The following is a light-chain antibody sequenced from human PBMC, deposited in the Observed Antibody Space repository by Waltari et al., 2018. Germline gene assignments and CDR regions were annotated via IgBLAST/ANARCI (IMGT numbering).Light chain of an antibody. CDR2: TAS. J-gene: IGKJ3*01. Sequence: DIQMTQSPSTLSASVGDRVTITCRASQSISSWLAWYQQKPGKAPKLLIYTASSLERWVPSRFGGSGSGTEFTLTISSLQPDDFATYYCQQYNTFPVTFGPGTKVYIK. CDR1: QSISSW. V-gene: IGKV1-5*03. CDR3: QQYNTFPVT.